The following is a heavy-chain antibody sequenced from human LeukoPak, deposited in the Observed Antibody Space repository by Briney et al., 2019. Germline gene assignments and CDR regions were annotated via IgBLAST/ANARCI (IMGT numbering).Heavy chain of an antibody. CDR1: GFTFSSYA. D-gene: IGHD3-22*01. V-gene: IGHV3-30-3*01. CDR3: ARDPPTDSSGYYYRLPNWSFDL. CDR2: ISYDGSNK. J-gene: IGHJ2*01. Sequence: GGSLRLSCAASGFTFSSYAMHWVRQAPGKGLEWVAVISYDGSNKYYADSVKGRFTISRDNSKNTLYLQMNSLRAEDTAVYYCARDPPTDSSGYYYRLPNWSFDLWGRGTLVTVSS.